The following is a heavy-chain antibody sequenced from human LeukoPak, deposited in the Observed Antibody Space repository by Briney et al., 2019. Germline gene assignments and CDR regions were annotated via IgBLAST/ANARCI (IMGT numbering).Heavy chain of an antibody. V-gene: IGHV3-23*01. J-gene: IGHJ4*02. CDR3: AKDGYDSSAYPYYFDY. D-gene: IGHD3-22*01. Sequence: PGGSLRLSCAASGFTFSSYAMSWVRQAPGKGLEWVSTISGSGGSTYYADSVKGRFTISRDNSKNTYLQMNSLRVEDTAVYYCAKDGYDSSAYPYYFDYWGQGTLVTVSS. CDR1: GFTFSSYA. CDR2: ISGSGGST.